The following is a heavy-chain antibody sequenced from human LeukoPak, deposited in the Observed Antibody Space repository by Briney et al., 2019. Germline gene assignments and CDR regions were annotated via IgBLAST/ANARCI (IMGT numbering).Heavy chain of an antibody. CDR1: RFTFSSYG. J-gene: IGHJ3*02. CDR2: ISYDGNNR. D-gene: IGHD3-16*01. CDR3: AKVKGEVIGAFDI. Sequence: GGSLRLSCAASRFTFSSYGMHWVRQAPGKGLEWVAVISYDGNNRYYADSVKGRFTISRYNSEDTLYLQMNSLRAEDTAVYYCAKVKGEVIGAFDIWGQGTMVTVSS. V-gene: IGHV3-30*18.